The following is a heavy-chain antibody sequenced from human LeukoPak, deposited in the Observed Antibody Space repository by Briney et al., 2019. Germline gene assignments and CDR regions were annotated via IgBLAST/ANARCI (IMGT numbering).Heavy chain of an antibody. J-gene: IGHJ4*02. CDR1: GYTFTNYD. CDR3: TKGLRADF. CDR2: MNPRSGSK. V-gene: IGHV1-8*01. Sequence: ASVKVSCKTSGYTFTNYDVNWVRQATGQGLEWMGWMNPRSGSKVYAQKFQGRVIMTSDNSINTANMELTSLRSDDTAVYYCTKGLRADFWGQGTQVTVSS.